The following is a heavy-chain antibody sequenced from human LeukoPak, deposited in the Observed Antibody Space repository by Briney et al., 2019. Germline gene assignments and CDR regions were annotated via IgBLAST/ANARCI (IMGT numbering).Heavy chain of an antibody. CDR3: ARVRYDILTGYWFDY. CDR2: IYYSGST. CDR1: GGSISSSSYY. J-gene: IGHJ4*02. D-gene: IGHD3-9*01. V-gene: IGHV4-39*07. Sequence: NPSETLSLTCTVSGGSISSSSYYWGWIRQPPGKGLEWIGSIYYSGSTYYSPSLKSRVTISVDTPKNQFSLKLSSVTAADTAVYYCARVRYDILTGYWFDYWGQGTLVTVSS.